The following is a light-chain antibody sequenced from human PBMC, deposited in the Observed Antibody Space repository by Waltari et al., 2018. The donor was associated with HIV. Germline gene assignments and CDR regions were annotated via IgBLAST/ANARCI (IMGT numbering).Light chain of an antibody. CDR3: QQYATSPT. CDR2: AAS. Sequence: DILLTPTPGTLSLSPGQRATLSCWASQIISDNFLAWYQQRPGQAPRLLMFAASSRATGIADRFTGSGSGTEFSLTIARLEPEDYAVYYCQQYATSPTFGNGTKVEV. V-gene: IGKV3-20*01. J-gene: IGKJ1*01. CDR1: QIISDNF.